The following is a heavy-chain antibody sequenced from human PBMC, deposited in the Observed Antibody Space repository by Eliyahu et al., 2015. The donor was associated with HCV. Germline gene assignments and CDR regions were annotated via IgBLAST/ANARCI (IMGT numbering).Heavy chain of an antibody. CDR2: ISSSSSTI. J-gene: IGHJ5*02. CDR1: GFPFXXXX. D-gene: IGHD2-2*02. V-gene: IGHV3-48*02. CDR3: ARDEALGYCSSTSCYTRWFDP. Sequence: EVQLVESGGGLVQPGGSLRLSCAASGFPFXXXXXXWVRQAPGKGLEXVSYISSSSSTIYYADSVKGRFTISRDNAKNSLYLQMNSLRDEDTAVYYCARDEALGYCSSTSCYTRWFDPWGQGTLVTVSS.